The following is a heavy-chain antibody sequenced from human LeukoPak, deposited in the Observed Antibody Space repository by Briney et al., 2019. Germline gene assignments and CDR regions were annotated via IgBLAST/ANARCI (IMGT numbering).Heavy chain of an antibody. J-gene: IGHJ6*03. D-gene: IGHD3-9*01. CDR1: GFTFSSYG. CDR2: IRYDGSNK. Sequence: GGSLRLSCAASGFTFSSYGMHWVRQAPGKGLEWVAFIRYDGSNKYYADSVKGRFTISRDNSKNTLYLQMNSLRAEDTAVYYCARSCPGYYILSYYYYYMDVRGKGTTVTVSS. V-gene: IGHV3-30*02. CDR3: ARSCPGYYILSYYYYYMDV.